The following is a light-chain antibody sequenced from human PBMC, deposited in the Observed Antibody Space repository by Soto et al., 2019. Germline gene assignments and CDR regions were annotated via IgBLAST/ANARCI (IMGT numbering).Light chain of an antibody. V-gene: IGKV3-15*01. J-gene: IGKJ1*01. CDR3: QQYNIWPRA. CDR2: GAS. Sequence: EVVVTQSPATLSVSPGERATLSCRASQSVSSNLAWYQQKPGQAPRLLIYGASTRATGIPARFSGSVSGTEFTLTISSLQYEDFAVYYCQQYNIWPRAFGQGTKVDIK. CDR1: QSVSSN.